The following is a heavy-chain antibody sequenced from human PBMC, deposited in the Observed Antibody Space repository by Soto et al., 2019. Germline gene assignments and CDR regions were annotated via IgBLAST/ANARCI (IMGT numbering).Heavy chain of an antibody. Sequence: GALRLSCAVSGITVSSYYMSWVRQAAGKGLEWVSVIYAGTITYYADSVKGRFTIYRDNSKNTLNLEMNSLRVEDTAVYYCARIPYDNSGTIFDYWGQGTLVTVSS. D-gene: IGHD3-22*01. V-gene: IGHV3-53*01. CDR2: IYAGTIT. J-gene: IGHJ4*02. CDR1: GITVSSYY. CDR3: ARIPYDNSGTIFDY.